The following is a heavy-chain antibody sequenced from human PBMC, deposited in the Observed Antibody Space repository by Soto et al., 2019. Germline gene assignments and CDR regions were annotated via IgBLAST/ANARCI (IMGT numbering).Heavy chain of an antibody. D-gene: IGHD3-3*01. Sequence: EVQLLESGGGLVQPGGSLRLSCAASGFTFSSYAMSWVRQAPGKGPEWVSAISGSGGSTYYADSVKGRFTISRDNSKNTLYLQMNSLRAEDTAVYYCAKDHSSYDFWSGYYRFDYWGQGTLVTVSS. CDR2: ISGSGGST. CDR3: AKDHSSYDFWSGYYRFDY. V-gene: IGHV3-23*01. CDR1: GFTFSSYA. J-gene: IGHJ4*02.